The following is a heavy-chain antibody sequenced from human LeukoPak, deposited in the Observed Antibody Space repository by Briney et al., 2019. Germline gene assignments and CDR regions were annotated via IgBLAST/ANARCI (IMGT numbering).Heavy chain of an antibody. D-gene: IGHD6-19*01. CDR3: ARALSIAVAGTIDY. Sequence: SETLSLTCTVSGYSISSGYYWGWIRQPPGKGLEWIGNIYHSGSTYYNPSLKSRVTISVDTSKNQFSLKLSSVTAADTAVYYCARALSIAVAGTIDYWGQGTLVTVSS. CDR2: IYHSGST. J-gene: IGHJ4*02. V-gene: IGHV4-38-2*02. CDR1: GYSISSGYY.